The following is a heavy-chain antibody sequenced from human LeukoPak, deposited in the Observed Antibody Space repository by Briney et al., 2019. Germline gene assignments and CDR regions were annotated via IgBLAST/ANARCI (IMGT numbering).Heavy chain of an antibody. V-gene: IGHV3-30*02. CDR1: GFTFSGYG. D-gene: IGHD1-26*01. CDR3: ARDPYSGAYGNTYYYYMDV. J-gene: IGHJ6*03. CDR2: IRYDGTNK. Sequence: GGSLRLSCAASGFTFSGYGMHWVRQAPGKGLEWVAFIRYDGTNKYYADSVKGRFTISRDNAKNTLYLQINSLRAEDTAVYYCARDPYSGAYGNTYYYYMDVWGKGTTVTISS.